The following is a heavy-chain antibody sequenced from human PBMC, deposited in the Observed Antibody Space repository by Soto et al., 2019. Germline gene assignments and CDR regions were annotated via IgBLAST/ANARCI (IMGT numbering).Heavy chain of an antibody. Sequence: NPGGSLRLSCAASGFTFSSYTMNWVRQAPGKGLEWVSSLSSSSSYIYSADSVKGRFTISRDNAKNSLYLQMSSLSAEDTAVYYCARPLNPIQQAFPPFDFWGQGALVTVSS. V-gene: IGHV3-21*01. CDR2: LSSSSSYI. CDR3: ARPLNPIQQAFPPFDF. D-gene: IGHD6-13*01. J-gene: IGHJ4*02. CDR1: GFTFSSYT.